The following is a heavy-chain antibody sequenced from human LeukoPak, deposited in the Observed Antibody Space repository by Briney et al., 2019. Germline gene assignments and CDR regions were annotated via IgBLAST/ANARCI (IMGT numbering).Heavy chain of an antibody. J-gene: IGHJ5*02. V-gene: IGHV5-51*01. CDR3: ARLQCISGWYLSTVGWFDP. D-gene: IGHD6-19*01. CDR2: IYPGDSDT. CDR1: GYSFTSYW. Sequence: GESLKISCKGSGYSFTSYWIGWVRQMPGKGLEWMGIIYPGDSDTRYSPSFQGQVTISADKSISTAYLQWSSLKASDTAMYYCARLQCISGWYLSTVGWFDPWGQGTLVTVSS.